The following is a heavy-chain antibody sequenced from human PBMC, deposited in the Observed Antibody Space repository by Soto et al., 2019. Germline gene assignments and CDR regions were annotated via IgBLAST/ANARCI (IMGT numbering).Heavy chain of an antibody. CDR1: GFTFTSSA. J-gene: IGHJ6*02. D-gene: IGHD2-21*02. V-gene: IGHV1-58*01. CDR3: AAAHTVVTPLGYYYYGMDV. Sequence: ASVKVSCKASGFTFTSSAVQWVRQARGQRLEWIGWIVVGSGNTNYAQKFQERVTITRDMSTSTAYMELSSLRSEDTAVYYCAAAHTVVTPLGYYYYGMDVWGQGTTVTVSS. CDR2: IVVGSGNT.